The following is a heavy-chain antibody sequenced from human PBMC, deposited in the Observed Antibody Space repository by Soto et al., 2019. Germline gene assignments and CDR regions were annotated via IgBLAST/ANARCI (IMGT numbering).Heavy chain of an antibody. CDR1: GFSLTSSGVG. CDR2: AYWDDDR. J-gene: IGHJ4*02. V-gene: IGHV2-5*02. D-gene: IGHD1-26*01. CDR3: ARFPGTAGAFDY. Sequence: QITLKESGPTVVKPTQTLTLTCTVSGFSLTSSGVGVGWVRQPPGKALEFLTLAYWDDDRRYSSSLRSRLAITKDTSKNQVVLTMTNMGPVDTATYYCARFPGTAGAFDYWGQGNLVTVSS.